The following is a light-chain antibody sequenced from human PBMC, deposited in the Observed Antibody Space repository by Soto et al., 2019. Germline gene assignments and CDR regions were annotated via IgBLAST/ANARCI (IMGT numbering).Light chain of an antibody. J-gene: IGLJ2*01. V-gene: IGLV4-69*01. Sequence: QLVLTQSHSASASLGASVKLTCTLSSGHSSYAIAWHQQQPEKGPRYLMKLDSDGSHTKGDAIPDRFSGSSSGAERYLTISSLQSEDEADYYCQTWCTGIHVVFGGGTKLTVL. CDR3: QTWCTGIHVV. CDR2: LDSDGSH. CDR1: SGHSSYA.